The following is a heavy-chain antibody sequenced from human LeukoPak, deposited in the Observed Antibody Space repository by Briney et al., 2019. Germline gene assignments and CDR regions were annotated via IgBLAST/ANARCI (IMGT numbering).Heavy chain of an antibody. CDR2: IYYSGST. CDR1: GGSINNYY. J-gene: IGHJ4*02. V-gene: IGHV4-59*01. D-gene: IGHD7-27*01. Sequence: SETLSLTCTVSGGSINNYYWSWIRQPPGKGLEWIGNIYYSGSTYYNPSLKSRVTISVNTSKNQFSLNLSSVTGADTAVYYCASRWVLTGEPYWGQGTLVTVSS. CDR3: ASRWVLTGEPY.